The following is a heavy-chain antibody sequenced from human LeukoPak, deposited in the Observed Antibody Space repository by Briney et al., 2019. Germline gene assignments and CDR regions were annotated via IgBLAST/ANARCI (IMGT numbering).Heavy chain of an antibody. CDR2: IYTGGST. D-gene: IGHD3-22*01. CDR1: GGSISSGSYY. CDR3: ARGVDSSGYYADYYYYYYMDV. J-gene: IGHJ6*03. Sequence: SETLSLTCTVSGGSISSGSYYWSWIRQPAGKGLEWIGRIYTGGSTNYNPSLKSRATISVDTSKNQFSLKLSSVTAADTAVYYCARGVDSSGYYADYYYYYYMDVWGKGTTVTVSS. V-gene: IGHV4-61*02.